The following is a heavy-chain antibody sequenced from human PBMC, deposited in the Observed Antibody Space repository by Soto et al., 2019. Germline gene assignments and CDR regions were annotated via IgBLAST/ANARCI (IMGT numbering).Heavy chain of an antibody. J-gene: IGHJ6*03. Sequence: SETLSLTCTVSGGSISSGGYYWSWIRQHPGKGLEWIGYIYYSGSTYYNPSLKSRVTISVDTSKNQFSLKLSSVTAADTAVYYCARGLGLSSSTPGYYYYMDVWGKGTTVTVSS. CDR1: GGSISSGGYY. D-gene: IGHD6-13*01. CDR3: ARGLGLSSSTPGYYYYMDV. V-gene: IGHV4-31*03. CDR2: IYYSGST.